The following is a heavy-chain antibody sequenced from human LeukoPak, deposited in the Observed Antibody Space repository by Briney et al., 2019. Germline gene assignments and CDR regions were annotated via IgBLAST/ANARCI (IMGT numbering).Heavy chain of an antibody. CDR3: ARLVEAAHYYYMDV. CDR2: IYPGDSDT. Sequence: RGESLKISCKGSGYSFTSYWIGWVRQMPGKGLEWMGIIYPGDSDTRYSPSFQGQVTISADKSISSAYLQWSTLKASDTAMYYCARLVEAAHYYYMDVWGKGTTVTVSS. J-gene: IGHJ6*03. V-gene: IGHV5-51*01. CDR1: GYSFTSYW. D-gene: IGHD6-6*01.